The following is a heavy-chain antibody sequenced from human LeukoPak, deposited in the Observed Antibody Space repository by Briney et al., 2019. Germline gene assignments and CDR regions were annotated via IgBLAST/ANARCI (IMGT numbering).Heavy chain of an antibody. V-gene: IGHV3-33*01. CDR3: ARDRTLYVSGSYYGLDV. Sequence: PGKSLRHSCSASGFAFWSLVKHGVGQAPGKGLEWVALIWYDGSNKYYADSVKGRFTISRDSSKNTLYLEMSSLRAEDTAVYFCARDRTLYVSGSYYGLDVWGQGTTVTVSS. J-gene: IGHJ6*02. D-gene: IGHD3-10*01. CDR1: GFAFWSLV. CDR2: IWYDGSNK.